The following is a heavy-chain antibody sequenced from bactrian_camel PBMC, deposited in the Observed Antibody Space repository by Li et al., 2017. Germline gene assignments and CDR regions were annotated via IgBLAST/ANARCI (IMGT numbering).Heavy chain of an antibody. CDR1: GGIFSSCG. Sequence: HVQLVESGGGSVQAGRSLKLSCATSGGIFSSCGVGWYRQYPEKERELVASISSDGTTQYADSVKGRFTMFRDNAKNMLYLQMNRLETGDTAVYYCAPDPRGSGYWGQGTQVTVS. CDR2: ISSDGTT. J-gene: IGHJ4*01. V-gene: IGHV3S57*01. CDR3: APDPRGSGY. D-gene: IGHD3*01.